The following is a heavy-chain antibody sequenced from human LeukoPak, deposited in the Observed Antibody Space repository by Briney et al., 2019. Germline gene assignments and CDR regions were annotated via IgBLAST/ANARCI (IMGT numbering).Heavy chain of an antibody. D-gene: IGHD1-1*01. V-gene: IGHV3-23*01. CDR2: ISGSGGNT. J-gene: IGHJ4*02. Sequence: RGSLRLSCAGSGFTFSSNALSWVRQAPGKRLEWVSAISGSGGNTYSADSVRGRFTSSRDNCKKTLYLQMNTLRAEDTAVYYCATTKQARRYFDYWGQGTLVTVSS. CDR3: ATTKQARRYFDY. CDR1: GFTFSSNA.